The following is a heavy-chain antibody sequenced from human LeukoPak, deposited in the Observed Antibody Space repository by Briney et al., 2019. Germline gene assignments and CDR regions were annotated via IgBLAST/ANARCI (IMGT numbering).Heavy chain of an antibody. CDR1: GFTFSSYS. Sequence: GGSLRLSCAASGFTFSSYSMNWVRQAPGKGLEWVSAISGSGGSTYYADSVKGRFTISRDNAKNSLYLQMNSLRAEDTAVYYCVGYSGSYQQELDYWGQGTLVTVSS. D-gene: IGHD1-26*01. V-gene: IGHV3-21*01. CDR2: ISGSGGST. J-gene: IGHJ4*02. CDR3: VGYSGSYQQELDY.